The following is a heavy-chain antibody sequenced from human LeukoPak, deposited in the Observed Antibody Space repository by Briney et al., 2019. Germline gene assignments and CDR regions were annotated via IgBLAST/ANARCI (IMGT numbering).Heavy chain of an antibody. CDR1: GFTFSSYA. CDR2: ISGSGGST. Sequence: PGGSLRLSCAASGFTFSSYAMSWVRQAPGKGLEWVSAISGSGGSTYYADSVKGRFTISRDNSKNTLYLQMNSLRAEDTAVYYCAKDVNVWGYYLTEAFDIWGQGTMVTVSS. V-gene: IGHV3-23*01. CDR3: AKDVNVWGYYLTEAFDI. D-gene: IGHD3-22*01. J-gene: IGHJ3*02.